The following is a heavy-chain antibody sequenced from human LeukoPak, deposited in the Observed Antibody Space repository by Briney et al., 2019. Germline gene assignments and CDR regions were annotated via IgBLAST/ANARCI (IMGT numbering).Heavy chain of an antibody. Sequence: SETLSLTCTVSGGSISSSNWWSWVRQPPGKGLEWIGEIYHSGSTNYNPSLKSRVTISVDKSKNQFSLKLSSVTAADTAVYYCARTYYYDSSGYSEFDYWGQGTLVTVSS. CDR3: ARTYYYDSSGYSEFDY. J-gene: IGHJ4*02. CDR1: GGSISSSNW. D-gene: IGHD3-22*01. V-gene: IGHV4-4*02. CDR2: IYHSGST.